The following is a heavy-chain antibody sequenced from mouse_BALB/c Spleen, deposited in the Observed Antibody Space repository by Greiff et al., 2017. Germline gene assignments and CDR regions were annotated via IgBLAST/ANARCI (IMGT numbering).Heavy chain of an antibody. CDR2: IDPANGNT. CDR3: ARRFLYYFDY. CDR1: GFNIKDTY. V-gene: IGHV14-3*02. Sequence: EVQLVESGAELVKPGASVKLSCTASGFNIKDTYMHWVKQRPEQGLEWIGRIDPANGNTKYDPKFQGKATITADTSSNTAYLQLSSLTSEDTAVYYCARRFLYYFDYWGQGTTLTVSS. J-gene: IGHJ2*01.